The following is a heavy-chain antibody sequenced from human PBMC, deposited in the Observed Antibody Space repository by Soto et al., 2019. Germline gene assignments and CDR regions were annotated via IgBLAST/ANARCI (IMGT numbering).Heavy chain of an antibody. Sequence: PSETLSLTCAVYGGSFSGYYWSWIRQPPGKGLEWNGEINHSGSTNYNPSLKSRVTISVDTSKNQFSLKLNSVTAADTAVYYCTRGRGQPMLDYWGQGTLVTVSS. V-gene: IGHV4-34*01. CDR1: GGSFSGYY. D-gene: IGHD6-13*01. J-gene: IGHJ4*02. CDR3: TRGRGQPMLDY. CDR2: INHSGST.